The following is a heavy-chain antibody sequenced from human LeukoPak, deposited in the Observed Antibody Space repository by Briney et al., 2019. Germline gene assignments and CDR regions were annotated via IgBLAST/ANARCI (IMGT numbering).Heavy chain of an antibody. CDR1: GSTFSTYA. J-gene: IGHJ3*02. CDR3: AKAAYGDYAGAFDI. CDR2: ISGSGAGK. Sequence: GGSLRLSCAASGSTFSTYAMTWVRQAPGKGLEWVSSISGSGAGKFYAAPVKGRFTTSRDNSKNTLYVQMNSLRAEDTAVYYCAKAAYGDYAGAFDIWGQGTMVIVSS. D-gene: IGHD4-17*01. V-gene: IGHV3-23*01.